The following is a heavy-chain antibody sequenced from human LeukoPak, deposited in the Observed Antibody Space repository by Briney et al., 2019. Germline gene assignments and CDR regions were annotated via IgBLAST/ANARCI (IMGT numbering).Heavy chain of an antibody. J-gene: IGHJ4*02. Sequence: GGSLRLSCAASGVTFSSYWMHWVRQAPGKGLVWVSRINSDGSSTNYADSVKGRFTISRDNAKSTLYLQMNSLRAEATAVYYYARGSENFDYWGQGTLVTVPS. CDR1: GVTFSSYW. CDR2: INSDGSST. V-gene: IGHV3-74*01. CDR3: ARGSENFDY.